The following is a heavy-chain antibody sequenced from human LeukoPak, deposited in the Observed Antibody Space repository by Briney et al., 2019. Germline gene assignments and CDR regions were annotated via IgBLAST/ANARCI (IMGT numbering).Heavy chain of an antibody. CDR3: ARDYDFWSGYPY. V-gene: IGHV4-4*07. CDR1: GGSISSYY. CDR2: IYISGST. D-gene: IGHD3-3*01. Sequence: SETLSLSCTVSGGSISSYYWSWIRQPAGKGLEWIGRIYISGSTNYNPSLKSRVTMSVDTSKNPFSLKLSSVTAADTAVYYCARDYDFWSGYPYWGEGNLGTVSS. J-gene: IGHJ4*02.